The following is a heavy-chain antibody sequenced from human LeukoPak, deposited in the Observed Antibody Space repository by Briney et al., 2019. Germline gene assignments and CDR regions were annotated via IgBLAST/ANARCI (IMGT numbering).Heavy chain of an antibody. CDR2: ISAYNGNT. Sequence: ASVKVSCKASGYTFTSYGISWVRQAPGQGLEWMGWISAYNGNTNYAQKLQGRVTMTTDTSTSTAYMELSSLRSEDTAVYYCARDGVRYCSGGSCDSYWFDPWGQGTLVTVSS. V-gene: IGHV1-18*01. CDR1: GYTFTSYG. J-gene: IGHJ5*02. CDR3: ARDGVRYCSGGSCDSYWFDP. D-gene: IGHD2-15*01.